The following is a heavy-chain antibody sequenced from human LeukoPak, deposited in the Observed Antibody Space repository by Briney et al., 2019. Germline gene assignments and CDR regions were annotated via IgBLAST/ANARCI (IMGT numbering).Heavy chain of an antibody. CDR2: INPNSGGT. D-gene: IGHD1-26*01. J-gene: IGHJ3*02. V-gene: IGHV1-2*02. Sequence: ASVKVSCKASGYTFTCYYMHWVRHAPGQGLEWMGWINPNSGGTNNAQKFQGRVTMTRGTSISTAYMELSRLRSDDTAVYYCAREMEWEVPDAFDIWGQGTMVTVSS. CDR1: GYTFTCYY. CDR3: AREMEWEVPDAFDI.